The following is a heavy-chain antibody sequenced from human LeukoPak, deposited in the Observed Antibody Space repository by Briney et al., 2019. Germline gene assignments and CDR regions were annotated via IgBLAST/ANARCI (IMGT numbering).Heavy chain of an antibody. V-gene: IGHV3-23*01. D-gene: IGHD6-19*01. CDR2: ITGSHGPT. J-gene: IGHJ4*02. Sequence: PGGSLRLSCAASGFTFSNFAMTWVRQAPGKGLEWVSSITGSHGPTYNTDSVKGRFTISRDNSKNTLYLQMNSLRTEDTAVYFCAKFEGATIPGWFNDYWGQGILVTVSS. CDR3: AKFEGATIPGWFNDY. CDR1: GFTFSNFA.